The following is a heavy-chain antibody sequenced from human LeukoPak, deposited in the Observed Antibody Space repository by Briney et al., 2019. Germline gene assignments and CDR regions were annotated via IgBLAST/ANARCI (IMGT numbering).Heavy chain of an antibody. J-gene: IGHJ5*02. Sequence: SGPTLVNPTETLTLTCTVSGFSLSNARMGVSWIRQPPGKALEWLAHIFSNDEKSYSTSLKSRLTIYKDPSKSQVVLTMTNMDPVDTATYYCARILGICSGGSCYTVYWFDPWGQGTLVTVSS. V-gene: IGHV2-26*01. D-gene: IGHD2-15*01. CDR3: ARILGICSGGSCYTVYWFDP. CDR2: IFSNDEK. CDR1: GFSLSNARMG.